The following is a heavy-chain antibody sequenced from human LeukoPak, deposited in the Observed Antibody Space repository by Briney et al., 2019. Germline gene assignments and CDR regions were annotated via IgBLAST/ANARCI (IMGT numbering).Heavy chain of an antibody. J-gene: IGHJ4*02. Sequence: GGSLRLSCAASGFTFSSYWMRWVRHAPGKGLVWVSRINSDGSSTIYADSVKGRFTISRDNAKNTLYLQMNSLRAEDTAVYHCAKGYSYNYADYWGQGTLVTVSS. CDR2: INSDGSST. D-gene: IGHD5-18*01. CDR1: GFTFSSYW. CDR3: AKGYSYNYADY. V-gene: IGHV3-74*01.